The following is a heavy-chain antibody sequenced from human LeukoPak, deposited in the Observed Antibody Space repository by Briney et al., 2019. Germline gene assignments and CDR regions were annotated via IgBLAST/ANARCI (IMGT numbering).Heavy chain of an antibody. CDR2: ISSSGSTI. D-gene: IGHD3-22*01. Sequence: GGSLRLSCADSGFTFSSYEMNWVRQAPGKGLEWVSYISSSGSTIYYADSVKGRFTISRDNAKNSLYLQMNSLRAEDTAVYYCAKDPFDSSGYFYGYNWFDPWGQGTLVTVSS. J-gene: IGHJ5*02. V-gene: IGHV3-48*03. CDR3: AKDPFDSSGYFYGYNWFDP. CDR1: GFTFSSYE.